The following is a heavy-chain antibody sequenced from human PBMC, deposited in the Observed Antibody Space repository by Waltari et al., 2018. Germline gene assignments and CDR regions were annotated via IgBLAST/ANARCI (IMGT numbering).Heavy chain of an antibody. Sequence: QVQLVQSGAEVRKPGSSVKVSCRSSGDSFNISAISWLRQAPGQGLEWMGGIMPLFGAANYAQRFQGRVTSSTDESTRTAYMELSSLRSDDTAVYYCARSPLSGYYVNYFDPWGQGTPVTVSS. CDR2: IMPLFGAA. J-gene: IGHJ5*02. CDR3: ARSPLSGYYVNYFDP. V-gene: IGHV1-69*05. CDR1: GDSFNISA. D-gene: IGHD3-22*01.